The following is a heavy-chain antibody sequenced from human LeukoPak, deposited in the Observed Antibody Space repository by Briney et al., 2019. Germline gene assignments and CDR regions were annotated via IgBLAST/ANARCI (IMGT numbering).Heavy chain of an antibody. CDR1: GGSISSYY. V-gene: IGHV4-4*07. CDR2: IYTSGST. Sequence: SETLSLTCTVSGGSISSYYWSWIRQPAGKGREWIGRIYTSGSTNYNPSLKSRVTMSVDTSKNQFSLKLSSVTAAGTAVYYFARDGFWSGKIDIWGQGTLVTVSS. D-gene: IGHD3-3*01. J-gene: IGHJ5*02. CDR3: ARDGFWSGKIDI.